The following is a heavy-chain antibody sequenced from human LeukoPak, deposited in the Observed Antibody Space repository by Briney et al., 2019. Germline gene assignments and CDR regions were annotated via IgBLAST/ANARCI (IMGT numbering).Heavy chain of an antibody. CDR3: ARLKDAVTIFDC. V-gene: IGHV3-7*01. CDR2: IKADGSDK. CDR1: GFIFTNYW. D-gene: IGHD4-17*01. J-gene: IGHJ5*01. Sequence: PGGSLTLSCIGSGFIFTNYWMSWVRQAPGKGLEWVASIKADGSDKYYVDSVKGRFTISRDNTKNSLYVQMSSLRAEDTAVYYCARLKDAVTIFDCWGQGILVTVSS.